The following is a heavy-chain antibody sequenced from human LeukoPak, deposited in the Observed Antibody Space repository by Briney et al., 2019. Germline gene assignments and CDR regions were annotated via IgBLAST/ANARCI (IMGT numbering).Heavy chain of an antibody. CDR2: IYYSGST. CDR3: AREGLLHYFDY. Sequence: SETLSLTSTVSAGSISSYYWSWIRQPPGKGLEWIGYIYYSGSTNYNPSLKSRVTISVDTSKNQFSLKLSSVTAADTAVYYCAREGLLHYFDYWGQGTLVTVSS. CDR1: AGSISSYY. J-gene: IGHJ4*02. V-gene: IGHV4-59*01.